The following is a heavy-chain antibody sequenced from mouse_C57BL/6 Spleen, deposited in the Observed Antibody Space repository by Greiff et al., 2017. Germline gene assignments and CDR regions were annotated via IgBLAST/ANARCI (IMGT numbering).Heavy chain of an antibody. J-gene: IGHJ4*01. V-gene: IGHV1-7*01. D-gene: IGHD3-2*02. CDR2: INPSSGYT. Sequence: QVQLKQSGAELAKPGASVKLSCKASGYTFTSYWMHWVKQRPGQGLEWIGYINPSSGYTKYNQKFKDKATLTADKSSSTAYMQLSSLTYEDSAVYYCARRGLSQAPIFYAMDYWGQGTSGTVPS. CDR1: GYTFTSYW. CDR3: ARRGLSQAPIFYAMDY.